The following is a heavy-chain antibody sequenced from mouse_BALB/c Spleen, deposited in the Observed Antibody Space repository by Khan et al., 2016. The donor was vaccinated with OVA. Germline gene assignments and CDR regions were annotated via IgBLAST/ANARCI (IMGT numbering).Heavy chain of an antibody. CDR1: GFSLNNYG. D-gene: IGHD2-10*01. J-gene: IGHJ4*01. V-gene: IGHV2-6-1*01. CDR2: MWSDGST. Sequence: QMQLEESGPGLVAPSQSLSITCTISGFSLNNYGVHWVRQPPGKGLEWLVVMWSDGSTTYNSALKSRLSIRKDNSKSQVFLKMNSLQTDDTAMYYCARQPYYHYNIMDYWGQGTSVTVSS. CDR3: ARQPYYHYNIMDY.